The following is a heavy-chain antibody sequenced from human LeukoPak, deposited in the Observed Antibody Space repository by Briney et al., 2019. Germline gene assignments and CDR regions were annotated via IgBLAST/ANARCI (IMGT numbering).Heavy chain of an antibody. J-gene: IGHJ6*02. Sequence: GGSLRLSCAASGFTFRSYSMNWVRQAPGKGLKWVSSISSSISYTFHAGSVKGRFTISRDNAKNSLYLQMNSLRVEDTAVYYCAREVLDATNGMDVWGQGTTVTVSS. CDR3: AREVLDATNGMDV. D-gene: IGHD2-8*01. CDR2: ISSSISYT. CDR1: GFTFRSYS. V-gene: IGHV3-21*01.